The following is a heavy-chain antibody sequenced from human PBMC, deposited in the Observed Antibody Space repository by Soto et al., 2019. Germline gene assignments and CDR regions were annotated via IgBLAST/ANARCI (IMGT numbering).Heavy chain of an antibody. D-gene: IGHD6-19*01. CDR3: ARDQVAGTRYFDL. V-gene: IGHV3-21*01. CDR2: ISSSSSYI. CDR1: GFTFSSYS. J-gene: IGHJ2*01. Sequence: EVQVVESGGGLVKPGGSLRLSCAASGFTFSSYSMNWVRQAPGKGLEWVSSISSSSSYIYYADSVKGRFTISRDNAKNSLYLQMNSLRAEDTAVYYCARDQVAGTRYFDLWGRGTLLTVSS.